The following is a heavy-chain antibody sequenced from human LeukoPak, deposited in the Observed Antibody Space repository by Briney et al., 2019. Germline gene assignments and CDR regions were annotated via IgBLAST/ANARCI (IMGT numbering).Heavy chain of an antibody. J-gene: IGHJ5*01. CDR3: ARRFCSGGYCYQGFDP. V-gene: IGHV4-59*08. Sequence: SETLSLTCTVSGASISDYYWNWIRQPPGKGLEWIGYIFYSGSTIYNPSLKSRVTISVDTSKNQFSLNLSSVTAADTAVYYCARRFCSGGYCYQGFDPWGQGTLVTVSS. CDR1: GASISDYY. D-gene: IGHD2-15*01. CDR2: IFYSGST.